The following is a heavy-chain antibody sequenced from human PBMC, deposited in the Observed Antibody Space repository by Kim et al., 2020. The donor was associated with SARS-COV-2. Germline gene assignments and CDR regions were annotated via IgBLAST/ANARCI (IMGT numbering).Heavy chain of an antibody. V-gene: IGHV5-51*01. J-gene: IGHJ4*02. D-gene: IGHD3-3*01. CDR2: IYPGDSDT. Sequence: GESLKISCKGSGYSFTSYWIGWVRQMPGKGLEWMGIIYPGDSDTRYSPSFQGQVTISADKSISTAYLQWSSLKASDTAMYYCARQGDPTIFGVAAFDYWGQGTLVTVSS. CDR3: ARQGDPTIFGVAAFDY. CDR1: GYSFTSYW.